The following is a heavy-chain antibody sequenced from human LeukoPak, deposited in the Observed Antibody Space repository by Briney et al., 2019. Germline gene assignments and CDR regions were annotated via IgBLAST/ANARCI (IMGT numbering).Heavy chain of an antibody. Sequence: GGSLRLSCAASGFTFSSSGMHWVRQAPGKGLGWVAVISYDGSNRYYADSVKGRFTISRDNSKNTLYLQMSSLRPEDTAVYYCAKDFDDFWSGADYWGQGTLVTVSS. D-gene: IGHD3-3*01. CDR3: AKDFDDFWSGADY. CDR1: GFTFSSSG. J-gene: IGHJ4*02. CDR2: ISYDGSNR. V-gene: IGHV3-30*18.